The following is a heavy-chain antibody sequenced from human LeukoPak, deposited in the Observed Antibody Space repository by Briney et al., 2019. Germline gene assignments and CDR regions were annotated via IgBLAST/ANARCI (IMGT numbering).Heavy chain of an antibody. D-gene: IGHD4-11*01. J-gene: IGHJ4*02. V-gene: IGHV3-21*01. CDR3: ARGNSDYDHDY. Sequence: GGSLRLSCAASGLSFDIYWMSWVRQAPGKGLEWVSSISTTSRYIYYADSVKGRFTVSRDNAKNSLSLQMSSLRAEDTAVYYCARGNSDYDHDYWGQGTLVTVSS. CDR2: ISTTSRYI. CDR1: GLSFDIYW.